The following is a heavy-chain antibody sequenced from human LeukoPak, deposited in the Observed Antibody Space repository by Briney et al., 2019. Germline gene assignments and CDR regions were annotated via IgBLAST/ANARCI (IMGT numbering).Heavy chain of an antibody. J-gene: IGHJ5*02. V-gene: IGHV4-61*01. CDR3: AGGSIAVAGIYNWFDP. CDR2: IYYSGST. Sequence: SQTLSLTCTVSGGSISSGSYYWSWIRQPPGKGLEWIGYIYYSGSTNYNPSLKSRVTISVDTSKNQFSLKLSSVTAADTAVYYCAGGSIAVAGIYNWFDPWGQGTLVTVSS. D-gene: IGHD6-19*01. CDR1: GGSISSGSYY.